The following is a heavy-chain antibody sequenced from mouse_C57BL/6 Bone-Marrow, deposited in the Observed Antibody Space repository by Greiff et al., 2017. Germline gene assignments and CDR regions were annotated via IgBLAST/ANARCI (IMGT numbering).Heavy chain of an antibody. V-gene: IGHV10-3*01. J-gene: IGHJ4*01. D-gene: IGHD2-3*01. CDR2: ISSKCSNYAT. CDR3: VRDSGYYSYYAMDY. CDR1: GFTFNTSA. Sequence: EVHLVASGGGLVQPKGSFRLSCASSGFTFNTSAMHWVRQAPGKGLDWVARISSKCSNYATYYAASVKDRFTISSDASQSMLYRQMNNLKTEDTAIYYCVRDSGYYSYYAMDYWGQGTSVTVSA.